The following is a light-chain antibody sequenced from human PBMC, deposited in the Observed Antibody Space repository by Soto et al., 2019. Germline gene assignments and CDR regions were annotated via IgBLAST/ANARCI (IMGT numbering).Light chain of an antibody. CDR1: SSNIGAGYD. V-gene: IGLV1-40*01. Sequence: QSVLTQPPSVSGAPGQRVTISCTGNSSNIGAGYDVHWYQQLPGTAPKLLIYGNSNRPSGVPDRFSGSKSGTSASLAITGLQAEDEADYYCQSYDSSLGGSVFGTGTKLPVL. J-gene: IGLJ1*01. CDR3: QSYDSSLGGSV. CDR2: GNS.